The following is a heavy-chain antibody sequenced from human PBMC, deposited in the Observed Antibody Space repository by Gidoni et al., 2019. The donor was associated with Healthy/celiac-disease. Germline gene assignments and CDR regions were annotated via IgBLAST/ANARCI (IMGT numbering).Heavy chain of an antibody. CDR3: VKQVGAARQYYFDY. CDR1: GFTFSSYA. V-gene: IGHV3-64D*06. D-gene: IGHD6-6*01. Sequence: EVQLVESGGGLVQPGGSLRLSCSASGFTFSSYAMHWVRQAPGKGLEYVSAISSNGGSTYYADSVKGRFTISRDNSKNTLYLQMSSLRAEDTAVYYCVKQVGAARQYYFDYWGQGTLVTVSS. CDR2: ISSNGGST. J-gene: IGHJ4*02.